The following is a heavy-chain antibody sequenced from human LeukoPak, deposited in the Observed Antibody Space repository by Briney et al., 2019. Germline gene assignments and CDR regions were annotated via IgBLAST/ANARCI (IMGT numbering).Heavy chain of an antibody. CDR3: ARDWPSVVVAANFDY. V-gene: IGHV3-7*01. CDR2: IKQDGSEK. Sequence: PGGSLRLSCAASGFTFSSYEMNWVRQAPGKGLEWVANIKQDGSEKYYVDSVKGRFTISRDNAKNSLYLQMNSLRAEDTAVYYCARDWPSVVVAANFDYWGQGSLVTVSS. J-gene: IGHJ4*02. D-gene: IGHD2-15*01. CDR1: GFTFSSYE.